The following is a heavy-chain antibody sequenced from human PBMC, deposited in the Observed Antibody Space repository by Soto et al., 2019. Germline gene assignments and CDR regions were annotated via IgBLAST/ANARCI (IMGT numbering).Heavy chain of an antibody. CDR2: IYYSGST. Sequence: PSETLSLSCTVSGGSISSYYWSWIRQPPGKGLEWIGYIYYSGSTNYNPSLKSRVTISVDTSKNQFSLKLSSVTAADTAVYYCARDSWDYDSWSDPGYWGQGTLVTVSS. CDR1: GGSISSYY. V-gene: IGHV4-59*01. J-gene: IGHJ4*02. D-gene: IGHD3-3*01. CDR3: ARDSWDYDSWSDPGY.